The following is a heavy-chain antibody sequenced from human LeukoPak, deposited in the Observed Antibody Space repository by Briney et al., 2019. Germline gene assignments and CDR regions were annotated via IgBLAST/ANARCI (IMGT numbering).Heavy chain of an antibody. CDR2: IVVGSGNT. Sequence: TSVKVSCKASGFTFTSSAVQWVRQARGQRLEWIGWIVVGSGNTNYAQKFQERVTITRDMSTSTAYMELSSLRSEDTAVYYCAASRSRRELTPYWGQGTPVTVSS. CDR1: GFTFTSSA. J-gene: IGHJ4*02. CDR3: AASRSRRELTPY. V-gene: IGHV1-58*01. D-gene: IGHD1-26*01.